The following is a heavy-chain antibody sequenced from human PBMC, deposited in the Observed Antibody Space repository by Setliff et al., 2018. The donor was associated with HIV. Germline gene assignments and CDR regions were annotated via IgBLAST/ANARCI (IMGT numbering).Heavy chain of an antibody. J-gene: IGHJ5*02. CDR1: GGSISSGSHY. CDR3: AREFSRSSFDP. V-gene: IGHV4-39*02. Sequence: PSETLSLTCSVSGGSISSGSHYWGWIRQAPGKGLEWIGNIYYSGTTFYNPSLKSRVSISVDTSRNEFSLKLTSVTASDTAVYYCAREFSRSSFDPWGQGTLVTVSS. CDR2: IYYSGTT. D-gene: IGHD6-6*01.